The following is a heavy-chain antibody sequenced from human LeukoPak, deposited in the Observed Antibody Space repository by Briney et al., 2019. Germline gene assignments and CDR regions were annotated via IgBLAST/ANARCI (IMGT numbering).Heavy chain of an antibody. D-gene: IGHD3-10*01. J-gene: IGHJ4*02. CDR3: ARPLYGSGSYYPDY. CDR2: INPNSGGT. V-gene: IGHV1-2*02. Sequence: ASVKVSCKASGYTFTSYGISWVRQAPGQGLEWMGWINPNSGGTNYAQKFQGRVTMTRDTSISTAYMELSRLRSDDTAVYYCARPLYGSGSYYPDYWGQGTLVTVSS. CDR1: GYTFTSYG.